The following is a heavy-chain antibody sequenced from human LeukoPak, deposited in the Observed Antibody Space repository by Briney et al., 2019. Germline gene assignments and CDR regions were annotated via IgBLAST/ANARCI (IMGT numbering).Heavy chain of an antibody. CDR2: INSDGSDT. CDR3: AKVVVPALIGPRPTNA. Sequence: PGGSLRLSCAASGFTFSNYWMPWVRQGPVKGLVWVSRINSDGSDTNYADSVRGRFTISRDNAKNTLYLQMNSLRVEDTAVYYCAKVVVPALIGPRPTNAWGQGTQVTVSS. J-gene: IGHJ5*02. V-gene: IGHV3-74*01. CDR1: GFTFSNYW. D-gene: IGHD2-2*01.